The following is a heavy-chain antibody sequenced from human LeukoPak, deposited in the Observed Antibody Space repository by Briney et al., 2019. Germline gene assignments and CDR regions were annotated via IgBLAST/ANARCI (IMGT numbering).Heavy chain of an antibody. D-gene: IGHD2-21*01. Sequence: GGSLRLSCAASGFTFSSYWMHWVRQAPGKGLVWVSRIDSDGGGTIYADSVKGRFTISRDNAKNTLYLQMDSLRAEDTAADYCSRGGVFHGFDIWGQGTMVTVSS. V-gene: IGHV3-74*01. CDR2: IDSDGGGT. CDR1: GFTFSSYW. CDR3: SRGGVFHGFDI. J-gene: IGHJ3*02.